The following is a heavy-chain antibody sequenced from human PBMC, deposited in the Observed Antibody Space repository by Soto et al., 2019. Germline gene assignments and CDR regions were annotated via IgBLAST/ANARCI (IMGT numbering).Heavy chain of an antibody. J-gene: IGHJ6*02. CDR2: ISYDGAKK. Sequence: QEQLVESGGGVVPPRRSLGLSCAASGFIFSSYAMHWVRQAPGKGLEWVALISYDGAKKEYGDSVKGRFTISRDNSRNTLYLQMYSLRHEDTALYFCAQGIPGYYYGMDVWGQETTVTVSS. CDR3: AQGIPGYYYGMDV. D-gene: IGHD5-18*01. CDR1: GFIFSSYA. V-gene: IGHV3-30-3*01.